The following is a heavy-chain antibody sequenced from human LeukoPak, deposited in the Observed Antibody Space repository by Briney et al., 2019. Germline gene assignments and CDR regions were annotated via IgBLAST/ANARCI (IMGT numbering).Heavy chain of an antibody. Sequence: PGGSLRLSCAASGFTFSNAWMSWVRQAPGKGLEWVGCIKSKTDGGTTDYAAPVKGRFTISRDDSKNTLYLQMNSLKTEDTAVYYCTTVRRGYWGQGTLVTVSS. V-gene: IGHV3-15*01. D-gene: IGHD3-10*01. CDR3: TTVRRGY. CDR1: GFTFSNAW. J-gene: IGHJ4*02. CDR2: IKSKTDGGTT.